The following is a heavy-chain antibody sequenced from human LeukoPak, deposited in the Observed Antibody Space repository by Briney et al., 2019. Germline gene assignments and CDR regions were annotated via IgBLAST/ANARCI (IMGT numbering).Heavy chain of an antibody. CDR2: INGDGSTI. V-gene: IGHV3-74*01. J-gene: IGHJ4*02. Sequence: GGSLRLSCVASGFTFSSHWMHWVRQAPGKGLVWVSRINGDGSTINYADSVKGRFIISRDNAKNTLYLQMSSLRAEDTAVYYCARGLLGCGSSLDYWAREPRSPSPQ. D-gene: IGHD5-12*01. CDR3: ARGLLGCGSSLDY. CDR1: GFTFSSHW.